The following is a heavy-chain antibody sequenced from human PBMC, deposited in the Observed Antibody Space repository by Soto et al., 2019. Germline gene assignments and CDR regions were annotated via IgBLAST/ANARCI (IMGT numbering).Heavy chain of an antibody. CDR2: ISAYNGNT. J-gene: IGHJ6*02. CDR3: ASQRGGGRFLEWLAPYYYYYYGMDV. V-gene: IGHV1-18*01. D-gene: IGHD3-3*01. Sequence: ASVKVSCKASGYAFTSYGISWVQEASGQRLEWMGWISAYNGNTNCAQKRQGRVAMTTDTSTSTAYMELRSLRSDDTAVYYCASQRGGGRFLEWLAPYYYYYYGMDVWGQGTTVTVSS. CDR1: GYAFTSYG.